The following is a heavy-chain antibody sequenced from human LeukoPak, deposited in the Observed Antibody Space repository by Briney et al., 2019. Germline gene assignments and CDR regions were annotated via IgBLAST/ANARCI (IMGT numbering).Heavy chain of an antibody. Sequence: SETLSLTCTVSGGSISSYYWSWIRQPPGKGLEWIGYIYYSGSTNYNPSRKSRVTISVDTSKNQFSLKLSSVTAADTAVYYCAREKRYCSSTSCHRDAFDIWGQGTMVTVSS. CDR3: AREKRYCSSTSCHRDAFDI. CDR1: GGSISSYY. CDR2: IYYSGST. J-gene: IGHJ3*02. D-gene: IGHD2-2*01. V-gene: IGHV4-59*01.